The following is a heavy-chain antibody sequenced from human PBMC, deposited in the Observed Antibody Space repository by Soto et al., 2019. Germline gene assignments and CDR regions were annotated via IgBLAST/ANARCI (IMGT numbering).Heavy chain of an antibody. V-gene: IGHV3-73*01. J-gene: IGHJ6*02. Sequence: PGGSLRLSCAASGFTFSGSDMHWVRQASGKGLEWVGRIRNKANSYATAYAASVKGRFTISRDDSKNTAYLQMNSLKTEDTAVYYCSRHTYGGTPDYYYYGMDVWGQGTTVTVSS. CDR3: SRHTYGGTPDYYYYGMDV. CDR1: GFTFSGSD. CDR2: IRNKANSYAT. D-gene: IGHD4-17*01.